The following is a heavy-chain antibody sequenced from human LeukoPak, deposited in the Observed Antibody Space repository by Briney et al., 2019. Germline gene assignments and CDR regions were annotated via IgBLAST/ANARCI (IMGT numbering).Heavy chain of an antibody. Sequence: PSETLSLTCALSGYSISSGYYWGWIRQPPGKGLEWIGCIYHSGSTYYNPSLKSRVTISVDTSQNQFSLKLSSVTDADTAVYYCARWGGEITIFGVVIRVENWFDPWGQGTLVTVSS. CDR3: ARWGGEITIFGVVIRVENWFDP. V-gene: IGHV4-38-2*01. J-gene: IGHJ5*02. CDR1: GYSISSGYY. CDR2: IYHSGST. D-gene: IGHD3-3*01.